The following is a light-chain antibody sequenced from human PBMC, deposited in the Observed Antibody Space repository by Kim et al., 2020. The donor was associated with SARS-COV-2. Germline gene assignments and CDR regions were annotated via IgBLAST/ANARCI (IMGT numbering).Light chain of an antibody. V-gene: IGKV3-20*01. J-gene: IGKJ1*01. CDR2: GAS. Sequence: ERATLSCRASQSVSSSYLAWYQQKPGQAPRLLIYGASSRATGIPDRFSGSGSGTDFTLTISRLEPEDFAVYYCQQYGSSPPRSWTFGQGTKVDIK. CDR3: QQYGSSPPRSWT. CDR1: QSVSSSY.